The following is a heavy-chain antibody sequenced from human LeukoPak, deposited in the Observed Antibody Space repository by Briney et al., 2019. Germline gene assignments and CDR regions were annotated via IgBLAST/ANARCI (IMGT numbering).Heavy chain of an antibody. D-gene: IGHD3-3*01. CDR2: IYYSGNT. V-gene: IGHV4-59*08. J-gene: IGHJ6*02. CDR3: ARGPVQDFWSGFDYGMDV. Sequence: SETLSLTCAVYGGSFSGYYWTWIRQPPGKGLEWIGYIYYSGNTNYNPSLKSRVAISVDTSTNHFSLKLTSVTAADTAVYYCARGPVQDFWSGFDYGMDVWGQGTTVTVSS. CDR1: GGSFSGYY.